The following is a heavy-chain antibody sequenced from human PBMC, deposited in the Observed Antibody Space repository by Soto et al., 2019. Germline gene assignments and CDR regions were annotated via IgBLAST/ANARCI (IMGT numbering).Heavy chain of an antibody. V-gene: IGHV3-33*01. Sequence: SLRLSCAASGFPFSSYGMHWVRQAPGKGLEWVAVIWYDGSNKYYADSVKGRFTISRDNSKNTLYLQMNSLRAEDTAVYYCARGHDYGDPPQENYYYYGMDVWGQGTTVTVSS. J-gene: IGHJ6*02. CDR3: ARGHDYGDPPQENYYYYGMDV. CDR2: IWYDGSNK. CDR1: GFPFSSYG. D-gene: IGHD4-17*01.